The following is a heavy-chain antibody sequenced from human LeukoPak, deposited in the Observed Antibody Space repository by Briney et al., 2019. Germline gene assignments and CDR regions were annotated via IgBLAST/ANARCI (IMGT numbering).Heavy chain of an antibody. J-gene: IGHJ5*02. V-gene: IGHV4-34*01. CDR1: GGSFSGYY. CDR2: INHSGST. Sequence: SETLSLTCAVYGGSFSGYYWSWIRQPPGKGLEWIGEINHSGSTNYNPSLKSRVTISVDTSKNQFSLKLSSVTAADTAVYYCARQDEAAGYACFDPWGQGTLVTVSS. D-gene: IGHD1-1*01. CDR3: ARQDEAAGYACFDP.